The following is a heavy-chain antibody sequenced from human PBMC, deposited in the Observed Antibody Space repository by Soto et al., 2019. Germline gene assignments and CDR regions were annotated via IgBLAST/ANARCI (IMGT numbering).Heavy chain of an antibody. Sequence: ASVKVSCKASGYTFTSYYMHWVRQAPGQGLEWMGIINPRGGSTSYAQKFQGRVTMTRDTSTSTVYMELSSLRSEDTAVYYCARDVGDYEERYYYYAMDVCGQGTTVTVSS. J-gene: IGHJ6*02. CDR3: ARDVGDYEERYYYYAMDV. CDR2: INPRGGST. V-gene: IGHV1-46*01. CDR1: GYTFTSYY. D-gene: IGHD4-17*01.